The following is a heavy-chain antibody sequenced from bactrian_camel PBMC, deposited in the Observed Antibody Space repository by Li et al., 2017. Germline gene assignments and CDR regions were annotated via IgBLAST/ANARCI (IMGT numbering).Heavy chain of an antibody. D-gene: IGHD6*01. Sequence: HVQLVESGGGSVQAGGSLKLMCAASGTRLSKCGMAWYRQAPGKERELVSSIASDGATSTSDSVKGGFAISRDNAKNTLYLQMNTLKTEDTAVYYCDLTEKPGSSCEPDNGWGQGTQVTVS. J-gene: IGHJ4*01. V-gene: IGHV3S53*01. CDR1: GTRLSKCG. CDR3: DLTEKPGSSCEPDNG. CDR2: IASDGAT.